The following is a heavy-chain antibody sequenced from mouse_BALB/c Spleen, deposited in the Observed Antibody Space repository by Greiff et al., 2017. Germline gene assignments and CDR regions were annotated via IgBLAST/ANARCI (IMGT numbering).Heavy chain of an antibody. D-gene: IGHD2-10*02. V-gene: IGHV5-17*02. CDR2: ISSGSSTI. J-gene: IGHJ3*01. CDR3: ARSVQYGNYGAWFAY. CDR1: GFTFSSFG. Sequence: EVKLMESGGGLVQPGGSRKLSCAASGFTFSSFGMHWVRQAPEKGLEWVAYISSGSSTIYYADTVKGRFTISRDNPKNTLFLQMTSLRSEDTAMYYCARSVQYGNYGAWFAYWGQGTLVTVSA.